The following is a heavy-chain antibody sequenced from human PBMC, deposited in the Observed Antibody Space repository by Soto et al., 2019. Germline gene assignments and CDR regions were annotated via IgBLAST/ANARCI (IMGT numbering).Heavy chain of an antibody. J-gene: IGHJ3*02. Sequence: GESLKISCAASGFTFSSYDMHWVRQATGKGLEWVSAIGTAGDTYYPGSVKGRFTISRENAKNSLYLQMNSLRAGDTAVYYCARGGLAMVAFDIWGQGTMVTVSS. CDR1: GFTFSSYD. V-gene: IGHV3-13*01. D-gene: IGHD5-18*01. CDR3: ARGGLAMVAFDI. CDR2: IGTAGDT.